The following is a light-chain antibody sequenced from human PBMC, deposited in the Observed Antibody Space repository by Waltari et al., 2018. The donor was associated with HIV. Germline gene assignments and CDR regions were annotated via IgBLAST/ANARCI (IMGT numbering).Light chain of an antibody. Sequence: QSVLTQPPSASETPGQRVTISCSGSSSNIGRNYVYWYRHLPGTAPNLLIYRNYQRPSGVPDRFSGSKSGTSASLAISGLRSEDEADYYCAAWGDSLTSYVFGTGTKVTVL. CDR3: AAWGDSLTSYV. V-gene: IGLV1-47*01. CDR2: RNY. J-gene: IGLJ1*01. CDR1: SSNIGRNY.